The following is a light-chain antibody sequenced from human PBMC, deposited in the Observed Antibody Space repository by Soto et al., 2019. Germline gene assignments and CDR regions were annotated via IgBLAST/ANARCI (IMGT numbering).Light chain of an antibody. V-gene: IGLV2-14*01. Sequence: QSALTQPASVSGSPGQSITISCTGTSSDVGGYNYVSWYQQHPGKAPKLMIYDVSNRPSGVSNRFSGSKSGNTVSLTISGLQAEDEADYYCSSYTSSSSDVFGTGTKLTVL. CDR1: SSDVGGYNY. CDR3: SSYTSSSSDV. CDR2: DVS. J-gene: IGLJ1*01.